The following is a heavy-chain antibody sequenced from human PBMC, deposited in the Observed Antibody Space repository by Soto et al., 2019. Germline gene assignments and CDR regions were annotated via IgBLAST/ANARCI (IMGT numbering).Heavy chain of an antibody. CDR1: GGSISSYY. Sequence: SETLSLTCTVSGGSISSYYWSWIRQPPGKGLEWIGYIYYSGSTNYNPSLKSRVTISVDTSKNQFSLKLSSVTAADTAMYYCARDSLGNWFDPWGQGTLVTVSS. CDR2: IYYSGST. V-gene: IGHV4-59*01. CDR3: ARDSLGNWFDP. J-gene: IGHJ5*02.